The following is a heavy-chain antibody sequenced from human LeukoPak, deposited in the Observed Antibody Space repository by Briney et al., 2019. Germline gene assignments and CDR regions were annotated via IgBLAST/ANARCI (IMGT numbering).Heavy chain of an antibody. Sequence: GGSLRLSCAASGFTFSSYSMNWVRQAPGKGLEWVSSISSSSSYIYYADSVKGRFTISRDNAKSSLYLQMNSLRAEDTAVYYCARGAVVDYYDSSGPGDYWGQGTLVTVSS. J-gene: IGHJ4*02. D-gene: IGHD3-22*01. V-gene: IGHV3-21*01. CDR3: ARGAVVDYYDSSGPGDY. CDR2: ISSSSSYI. CDR1: GFTFSSYS.